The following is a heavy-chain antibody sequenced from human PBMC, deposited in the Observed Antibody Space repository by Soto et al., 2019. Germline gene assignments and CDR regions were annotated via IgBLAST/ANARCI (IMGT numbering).Heavy chain of an antibody. CDR3: ARGPLGYCSGGSCYSPWFDP. Sequence: QGQLVQSGAEVKKPGSSLKVSCKASGGTFSSYAISWVRQAPGQGLEWMGGIIPIFGTANYAQKFQGRVTITADESTSTAYMELSSLRSEDTAVYYCARGPLGYCSGGSCYSPWFDPWGQGTLVTVSS. J-gene: IGHJ5*02. CDR1: GGTFSSYA. CDR2: IIPIFGTA. D-gene: IGHD2-15*01. V-gene: IGHV1-69*01.